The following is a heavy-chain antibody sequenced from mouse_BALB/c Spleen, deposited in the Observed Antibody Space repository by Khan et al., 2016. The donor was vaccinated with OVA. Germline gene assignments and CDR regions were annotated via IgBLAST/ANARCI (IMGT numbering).Heavy chain of an antibody. V-gene: IGHV3-2*02. CDR2: ISYSGST. D-gene: IGHD4-1*01. J-gene: IGHJ4*01. CDR1: GYSITSDYA. Sequence: EVQLQESGPGLVKPSQSLSLTCTVTGYSITSDYAWNWIRQFPGNKLEWMGYISYSGSTTYNPSLKSRISITRDPSKDQFFLQLKSVTSEDTATYYCASELGRYYATDYWGQGTSVTVSS. CDR3: ASELGRYYATDY.